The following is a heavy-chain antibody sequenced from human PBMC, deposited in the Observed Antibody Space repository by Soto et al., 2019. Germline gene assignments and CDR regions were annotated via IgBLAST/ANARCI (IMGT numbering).Heavy chain of an antibody. V-gene: IGHV3-23*01. D-gene: IGHD6-19*01. CDR2: ISGSGGST. Sequence: GGSLRLSCAASGFTFSSYAMSWVRQAPGKGLEWVSAISGSGGSTYYADSVKGRFTISRDNSKNTLYLQMNSLRAEDTAVYYCAKGVVAVAGTPSQFDYWGQGTLVTVSS. CDR1: GFTFSSYA. CDR3: AKGVVAVAGTPSQFDY. J-gene: IGHJ4*02.